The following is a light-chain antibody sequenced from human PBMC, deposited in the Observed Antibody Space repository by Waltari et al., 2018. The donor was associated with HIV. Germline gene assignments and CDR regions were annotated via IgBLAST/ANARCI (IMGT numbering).Light chain of an antibody. Sequence: EIVMTQSPATVSVSPGERATLSCRASQSLSSNLAWYQQKPGQAPRLLIYGASTRAIGVPARFSGSGSGTEFTLTISSLQSKDFGVYYCQQYNNWPQTWPPGTFGQGTKVEIK. J-gene: IGKJ1*01. CDR3: QQYNNWPQTWPPGT. V-gene: IGKV3-15*01. CDR2: GAS. CDR1: QSLSSN.